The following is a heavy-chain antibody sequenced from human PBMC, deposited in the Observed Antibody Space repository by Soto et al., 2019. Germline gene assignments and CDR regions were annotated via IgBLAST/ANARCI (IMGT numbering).Heavy chain of an antibody. CDR3: ATDMKWGGMTTIHYFDS. Sequence: GGSLRLSCAASGFTVDDYAMHWVRQAPGKGLEWVSGISWNSETIDYADSVKGRFTISRDNAKSSLFLQMNSLRPDDTALYYCATDMKWGGMTTIHYFDSWGRGTLVTVSS. J-gene: IGHJ4*02. CDR1: GFTVDDYA. D-gene: IGHD4-17*01. V-gene: IGHV3-9*01. CDR2: ISWNSETI.